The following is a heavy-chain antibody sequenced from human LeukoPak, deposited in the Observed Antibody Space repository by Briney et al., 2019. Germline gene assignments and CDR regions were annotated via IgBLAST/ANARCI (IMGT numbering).Heavy chain of an antibody. V-gene: IGHV1-2*06. D-gene: IGHD6-19*01. CDR1: GYTFIGYY. J-gene: IGHJ4*02. CDR3: ARESEWLNLDY. CDR2: ISPNSGGT. Sequence: ASVKVSCKASGYTFIGYYMHWVRQAPGQGLEWMGRISPNSGGTNYAQKFQGRVTMTRDTSISTAYVELSTLRSDDTAVYYCARESEWLNLDYWGQGSLVTVSS.